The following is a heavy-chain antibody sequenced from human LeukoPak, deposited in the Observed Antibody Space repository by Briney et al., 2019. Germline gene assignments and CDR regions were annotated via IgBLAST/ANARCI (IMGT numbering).Heavy chain of an antibody. Sequence: SETLSLTCAVYGGSFSGYYWSWIRQPPGKGLEWIGEINHSGSTNYNPSLKSPVTISVDTSKSQFSLKLSSVTAADTAVYYCARVPQFSAAGLNYYYGMDVWGKGTTVTVSS. V-gene: IGHV4-34*01. CDR1: GGSFSGYY. J-gene: IGHJ6*04. CDR3: ARVPQFSAAGLNYYYGMDV. CDR2: INHSGST. D-gene: IGHD6-13*01.